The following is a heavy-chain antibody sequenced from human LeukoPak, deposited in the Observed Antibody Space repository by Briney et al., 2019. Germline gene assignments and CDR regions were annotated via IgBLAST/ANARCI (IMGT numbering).Heavy chain of an antibody. CDR1: GFTFSNAW. V-gene: IGHV3-15*01. CDR2: IKSKTDGGTT. CDR3: ARDKGTSYLSSFDY. J-gene: IGHJ4*02. D-gene: IGHD6-6*01. Sequence: GGSLRLSCAASGFTFSNAWMSWVRQAPGKGLEWVGRIKSKTDGGTTDYAAPVKGRFTISRDNSKNTLYLQMNSLRAADTAVYYCARDKGTSYLSSFDYWGQGTLVTVSS.